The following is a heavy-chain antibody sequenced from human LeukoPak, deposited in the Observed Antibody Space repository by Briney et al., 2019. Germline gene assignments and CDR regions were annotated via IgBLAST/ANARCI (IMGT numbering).Heavy chain of an antibody. CDR3: ARDPFITIFGVVIRRGY. V-gene: IGHV4-4*07. D-gene: IGHD3-3*01. Sequence: SETLSLTCTVSSYSINSGYYWSWIRQPAGKGLEWIGRIYTSGSTTYNPSLKSRVTMSVDTSKSQFSLNLMSVTAADTAMYYCARDPFITIFGVVIRRGYWGQGTLVTVSS. CDR1: SYSINSGYY. CDR2: IYTSGST. J-gene: IGHJ4*02.